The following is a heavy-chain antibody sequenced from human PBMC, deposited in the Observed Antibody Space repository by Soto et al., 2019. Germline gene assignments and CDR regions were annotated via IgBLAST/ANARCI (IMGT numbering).Heavy chain of an antibody. CDR1: GGSLSSGYYY. V-gene: IGHV4-61*01. CDR3: ATIRHRDRSLVANYFYGMDV. D-gene: IGHD2-2*01. CDR2: IHYSGST. J-gene: IGHJ6*02. Sequence: SETLSLTCTVSGGSLSSGYYYWSWIRQPPGKGLAWIGYIHYSGSTNYNPSLKSRVIISVDTSKNQFSLKLSSGTAADTAVYYCATIRHRDRSLVANYFYGMDVWGQGTTVTVSS.